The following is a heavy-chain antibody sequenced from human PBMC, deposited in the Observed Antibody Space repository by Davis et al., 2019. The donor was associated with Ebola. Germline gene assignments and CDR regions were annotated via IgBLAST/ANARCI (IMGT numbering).Heavy chain of an antibody. CDR3: ARDREDYYESTGYYYNY. CDR2: IGTKTKNDAV. D-gene: IGHD3-22*01. J-gene: IGHJ4*02. Sequence: GGSLRLSCAASGFTFGDSAMHWVRQASGKGLEWVGRIGTKTKNDAVSYAASVKGRFTISRDNSKNTLYLQMNSLRAEDTAIYYCARDREDYYESTGYYYNYWGQGTLVTVSS. CDR1: GFTFGDSA. V-gene: IGHV3-73*01.